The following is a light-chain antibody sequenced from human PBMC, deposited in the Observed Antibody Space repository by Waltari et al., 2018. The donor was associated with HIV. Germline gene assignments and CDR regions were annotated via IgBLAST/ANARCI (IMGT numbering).Light chain of an antibody. CDR2: WAS. CDR1: QSVLYSPNNKNY. Sequence: DIVMPQSPDSLAVSLGERATINCKSSQSVLYSPNNKNYLAWYQQKPGQPPKLLIYWASTRESGVPDRFSGSGSGTDFTLTISSLQAEDVAVYYCQQYYSTPITFGQGTRLEIK. J-gene: IGKJ5*01. CDR3: QQYYSTPIT. V-gene: IGKV4-1*01.